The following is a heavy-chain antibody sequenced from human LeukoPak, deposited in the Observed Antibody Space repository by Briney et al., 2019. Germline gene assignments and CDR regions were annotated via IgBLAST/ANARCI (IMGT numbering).Heavy chain of an antibody. CDR1: GGSISSSNW. J-gene: IGHJ4*02. V-gene: IGHV4-4*02. CDR3: ARAGLVYFDY. D-gene: IGHD1-14*01. Sequence: SETLSLTCAVSGGSISSSNWWSWVRQPPGKGLEWIGEIYHSGSTNYNPSLKSRVTISLDTSKNQFSLKLSSVTAADTAVYYCARAGLVYFDYWGQGTLVTVSS. CDR2: IYHSGST.